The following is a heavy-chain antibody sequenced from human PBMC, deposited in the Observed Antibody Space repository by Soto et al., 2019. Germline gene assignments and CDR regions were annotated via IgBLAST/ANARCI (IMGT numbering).Heavy chain of an antibody. J-gene: IGHJ4*02. CDR1: CGSISNRGYY. V-gene: IGHV4-31*03. CDR3: AKISGGKWTPFDY. Sequence: SETLSLTCTVSCGSISNRGYYWSCIRQHPGKGLEWIGYIYYSGSTYYNPSLKSRVTISVDTSKNQFSLKLSSVTAADTAVYYCAKISGGKWTPFDYWGQGTLVTVSS. D-gene: IGHD1-26*01. CDR2: IYYSGST.